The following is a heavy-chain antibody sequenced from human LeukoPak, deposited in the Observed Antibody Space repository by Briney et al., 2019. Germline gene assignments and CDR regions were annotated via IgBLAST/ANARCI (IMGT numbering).Heavy chain of an antibody. CDR2: IKQDGSEK. CDR1: GFTFSSYG. J-gene: IGHJ4*02. Sequence: PGGSLRLSCAASGFTFSSYGMHWVRQAPGKGLEWVANIKQDGSEKYYVDSVKGRFTISRDNAKNSLYLQMNSLRAEDTAVYYCARTTGAFDYWGQGTLVTVSS. V-gene: IGHV3-7*05. CDR3: ARTTGAFDY. D-gene: IGHD1-1*01.